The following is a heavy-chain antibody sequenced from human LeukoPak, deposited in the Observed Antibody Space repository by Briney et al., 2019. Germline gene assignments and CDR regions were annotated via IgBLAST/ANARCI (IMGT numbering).Heavy chain of an antibody. CDR3: ATYYYYDSSGYQ. J-gene: IGHJ4*02. Sequence: GGSLRLSCAASGFTFSSYSMNWVRQAPGKGLEWVSSISSSSYIYYADSVKGRFTISRDNAKNSLYLQMNSLRAEDTAVYYCATYYYYDSSGYQWGQGTLVTVSS. CDR1: GFTFSSYS. V-gene: IGHV3-21*01. CDR2: ISSSSYI. D-gene: IGHD3-22*01.